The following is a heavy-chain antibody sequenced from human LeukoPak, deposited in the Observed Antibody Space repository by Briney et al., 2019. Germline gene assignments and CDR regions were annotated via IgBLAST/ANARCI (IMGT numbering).Heavy chain of an antibody. J-gene: IGHJ5*02. CDR2: IYYSGST. D-gene: IGHD3-16*01. Sequence: SETLSLTCTVSGGSISSYYWSWIRQPPGKGLEWIGYIYYSGSTNYNPSLKSRVTISVDTSKNQFSLKLSSVTAADTAVYYCARQNTYTVWFDPWGQGTLVTVSS. CDR3: ARQNTYTVWFDP. V-gene: IGHV4-59*08. CDR1: GGSISSYY.